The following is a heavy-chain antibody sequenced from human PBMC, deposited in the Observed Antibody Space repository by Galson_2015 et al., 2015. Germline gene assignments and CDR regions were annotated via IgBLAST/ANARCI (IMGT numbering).Heavy chain of an antibody. CDR3: ARDPIYYGSGSYYHDS. CDR2: INSTNDV. CDR1: GFTFSDYY. D-gene: IGHD3-10*01. J-gene: IGHJ4*02. V-gene: IGHV3-11*06. Sequence: SLRLSCATSGFTFSDYYMSWIRQAPGKGLEWISCINSTNDVRYADSVKGRFTISRDNAKNSLYLQMNSLRAEDTALYYWARDPIYYGSGSYYHDSWGRGTLVTVSS.